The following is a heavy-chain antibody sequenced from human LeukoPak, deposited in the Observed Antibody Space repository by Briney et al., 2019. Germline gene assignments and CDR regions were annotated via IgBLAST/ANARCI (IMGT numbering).Heavy chain of an antibody. V-gene: IGHV4-34*01. CDR3: ARAATLGIAARPDGFDY. D-gene: IGHD6-6*01. J-gene: IGHJ4*02. CDR1: GGSFSGYY. CDR2: INHSGST. Sequence: SETLSLTCAVYGGSFSGYYWSWIRQPPGKGLEWIGEINHSGSTNYNPSLKSRVTISVDTSKNQFSLKLSSVTAADTAVYYCARAATLGIAARPDGFDYWGQGTLVTVSS.